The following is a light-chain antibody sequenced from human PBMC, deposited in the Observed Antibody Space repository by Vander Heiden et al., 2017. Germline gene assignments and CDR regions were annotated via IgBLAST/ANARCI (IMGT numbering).Light chain of an antibody. Sequence: QSVLTQPPSVSGAPGQRVTISCTGSSSNIGAGYDVHWYQQLPGPAPNLLIYGNSNRPSGVPDRFSGSKSGTSASLAITGLQAEDEADYYCQSYDSSLSGVVFGGETKLTVL. CDR2: GNS. V-gene: IGLV1-40*01. J-gene: IGLJ2*01. CDR1: SSNIGAGYD. CDR3: QSYDSSLSGVV.